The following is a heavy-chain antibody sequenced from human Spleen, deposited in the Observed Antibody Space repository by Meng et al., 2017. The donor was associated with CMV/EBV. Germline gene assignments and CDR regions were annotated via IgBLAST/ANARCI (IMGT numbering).Heavy chain of an antibody. J-gene: IGHJ4*02. D-gene: IGHD4-11*01. CDR3: ARGDYNDYANEGIDY. Sequence: GGSLRLSCAASGFTFSSYAMHWVRQAPGKGLEWVAVLWYDGSNRYYADSVQGRFTISRDNSKNTLYLQMNSLRAEDTAVYYCARGDYNDYANEGIDYWGQGTLVTVSS. V-gene: IGHV3-33*01. CDR2: LWYDGSNR. CDR1: GFTFSSYA.